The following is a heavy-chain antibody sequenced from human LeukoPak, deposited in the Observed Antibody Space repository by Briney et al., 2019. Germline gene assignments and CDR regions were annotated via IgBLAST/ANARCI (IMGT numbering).Heavy chain of an antibody. V-gene: IGHV3-15*01. D-gene: IGHD2-2*01. CDR2: IKSKTDGGTT. CDR3: TTQADCSSTSCYGMDV. J-gene: IGHJ6*02. CDR1: GFTFSNAW. Sequence: GGSLRLSCAASGFTFSNAWMSWVRQAPGKGLEWVGRIKSKTDGGTTDYAAPVKGRFTISRADSKTTLYLKMNSLKTENTAVYYCTTQADCSSTSCYGMDVWGQGTTVTVSS.